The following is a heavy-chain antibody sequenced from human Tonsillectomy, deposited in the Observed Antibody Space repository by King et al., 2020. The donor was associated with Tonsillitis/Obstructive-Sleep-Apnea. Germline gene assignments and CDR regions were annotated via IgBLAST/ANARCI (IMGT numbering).Heavy chain of an antibody. CDR3: ARGHSSSWYVYRY. CDR2: ISSSSSYI. CDR1: GFTFNIYS. V-gene: IGHV3-21*01. D-gene: IGHD6-13*01. Sequence: VQLVQSGGGLVKPGGSLRLSCAASGFTFNIYSMHWVRQAPGKGLEWVSSISSSSSYIYYADSVKGRFTISRDNAKNSLYLQMNSLRAEDTAVYYCARGHSSSWYVYRYWGQGTLVTVSS. J-gene: IGHJ4*02.